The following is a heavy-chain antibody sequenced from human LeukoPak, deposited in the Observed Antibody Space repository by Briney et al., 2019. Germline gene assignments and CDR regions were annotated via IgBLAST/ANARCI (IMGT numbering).Heavy chain of an antibody. CDR3: ARDISEQWLEKYYYYYFTDV. J-gene: IGHJ6*03. Sequence: PSETLSLTCTVSGGSISSNNYYWGWIRQPPGKGLEWIGSIEYSGSTYYNPSLKSRVTVSVDTSKNQFSLKLTSVTAADTAVYYCARDISEQWLEKYYYYYFTDVWGKGTTVTVSS. CDR1: GGSISSNNYY. D-gene: IGHD6-19*01. V-gene: IGHV4-39*07. CDR2: IEYSGST.